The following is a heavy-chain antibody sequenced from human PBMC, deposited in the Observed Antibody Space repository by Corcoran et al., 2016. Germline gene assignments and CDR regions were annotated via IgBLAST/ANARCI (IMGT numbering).Heavy chain of an antibody. Sequence: QEQLQQWGAGLFKPSETLSLTCAVDGGSFSGYYWSWIRQPPGKGLEWIGEINHSGSTNYNPSLKSRVTISVDTFKNQFSLKLSSVTAADTAVYYCARDWGWAGLGYNWFDPWGQGTMVTVSS. CDR3: ARDWGWAGLGYNWFDP. V-gene: IGHV4-34*01. CDR1: GGSFSGYY. D-gene: IGHD3-16*01. CDR2: INHSGST. J-gene: IGHJ5*02.